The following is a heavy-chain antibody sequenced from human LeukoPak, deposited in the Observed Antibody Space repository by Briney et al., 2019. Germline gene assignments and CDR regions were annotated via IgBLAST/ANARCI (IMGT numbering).Heavy chain of an antibody. V-gene: IGHV3-66*01. J-gene: IGHJ4*02. CDR3: ARDHGPDHGETDY. D-gene: IGHD4-17*01. CDR2: IYSGGST. Sequence: GRSLRLSCAASGFTVSSNYMSWVRQAPGKGLEWVSVIYSGGSTYYADSVKGRFTISRDNSKNTLYLQMNSLRAEDTAVYYCARDHGPDHGETDYWGQGTLVTVSS. CDR1: GFTVSSNY.